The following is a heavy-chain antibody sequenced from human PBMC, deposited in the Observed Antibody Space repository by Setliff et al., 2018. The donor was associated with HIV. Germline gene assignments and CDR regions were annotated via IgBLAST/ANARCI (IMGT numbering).Heavy chain of an antibody. CDR1: GSIFTNYG. J-gene: IGHJ3*02. CDR2: ITGYNGNT. V-gene: IGHV1-18*01. CDR3: ARVGPESLPYTWDDEADTFDI. Sequence: ASVKVSCKASGSIFTNYGISWVRQAPGQGLEWMGWITGYNGNTNYAEKFQGRVTMTIDTSTSTAYLELRSLRSDDTAVYYCARVGPESLPYTWDDEADTFDIWGQGQWSPSPQ. D-gene: IGHD1-1*01.